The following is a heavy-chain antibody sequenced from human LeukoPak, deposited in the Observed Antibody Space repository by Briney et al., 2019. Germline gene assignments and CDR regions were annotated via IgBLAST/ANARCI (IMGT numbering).Heavy chain of an antibody. CDR2: MRYDGSYK. CDR3: AKDSFYGSGSYYGAFDI. Sequence: TGGSLRLSCAASGFTFSAYGVHWVRQAPGKGLEWGAFMRYDGSYKYYADSVKGRFAISRDNSKNTLYLQMHSLGREDTGGYYCAKDSFYGSGSYYGAFDIWGQGTMVTVSS. D-gene: IGHD3-10*01. V-gene: IGHV3-30*02. J-gene: IGHJ3*02. CDR1: GFTFSAYG.